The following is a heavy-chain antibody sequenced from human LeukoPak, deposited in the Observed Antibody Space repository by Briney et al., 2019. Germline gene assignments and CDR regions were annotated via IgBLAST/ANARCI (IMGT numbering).Heavy chain of an antibody. D-gene: IGHD6-13*01. CDR2: IFHSGTT. CDR3: VRDEGAAAGRAFDI. V-gene: IGHV4-4*02. Sequence: SETLSLTCDVSGGSISSTTWWTWVRQPPGRGLEWIGEIFHSGTTNYNPSLKSRVTMSVDTSNNQFPLKLNSVTAADTAVYYCVRDEGAAAGRAFDIWGQGTMVTVSS. CDR1: GGSISSTTW. J-gene: IGHJ3*02.